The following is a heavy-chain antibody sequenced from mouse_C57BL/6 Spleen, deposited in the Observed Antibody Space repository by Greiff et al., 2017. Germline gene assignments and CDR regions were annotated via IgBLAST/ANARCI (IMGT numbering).Heavy chain of an antibody. Sequence: EVQGVESGGGLVQPGGSLKLSCAASGFTFSDYYMYWVRQTPVKRLEWVAYISNGGGSTYYPDTVKGRFTISRDNAKNTLYLQMSRLKSEDTAMYYCAGSYFDVWGTGTTVTVSS. CDR2: ISNGGGST. V-gene: IGHV5-12*01. CDR1: GFTFSDYY. J-gene: IGHJ1*03. CDR3: AGSYFDV.